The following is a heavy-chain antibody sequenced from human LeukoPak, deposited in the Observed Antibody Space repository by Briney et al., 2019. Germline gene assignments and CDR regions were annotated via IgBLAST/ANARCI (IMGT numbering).Heavy chain of an antibody. CDR3: VRDLILVDTPGDDFDY. Sequence: GGSLRLSCAASGFTFSNYWMHWVRQVPGKGLVWVSRINVDGSVKSYADSVKGRFTISRDNAKNTVSLQMISLRAEDTAVYYCVRDLILVDTPGDDFDYWGQGALVTVSS. V-gene: IGHV3-74*01. CDR2: INVDGSVK. CDR1: GFTFSNYW. D-gene: IGHD4-23*01. J-gene: IGHJ4*02.